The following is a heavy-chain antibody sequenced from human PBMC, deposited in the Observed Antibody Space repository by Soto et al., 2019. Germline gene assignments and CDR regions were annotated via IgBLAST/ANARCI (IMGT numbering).Heavy chain of an antibody. J-gene: IGHJ5*02. Sequence: QVQLLQSGAELREPGSSVRVSCTPSGGTFVSSAFALVRQAPGGQIEWMGGIIPILGSTKYAEKFLGRLTIRADDSSRTAYLELSSLTFDDTAVYFCAKKNPHGDSNKAWLDPWGQGTLVTVST. D-gene: IGHD2-8*01. V-gene: IGHV1-69*01. CDR3: AKKNPHGDSNKAWLDP. CDR1: GGTFVSSA. CDR2: IIPILGST.